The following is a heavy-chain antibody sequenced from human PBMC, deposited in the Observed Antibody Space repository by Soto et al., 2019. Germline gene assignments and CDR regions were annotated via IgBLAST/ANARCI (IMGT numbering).Heavy chain of an antibody. CDR1: GFTFSSYG. D-gene: IGHD6-19*01. J-gene: IGHJ4*02. Sequence: GGSLRLSCAASGFTFSSYGMHWVRQAPGKGLEWVAVISYDGSNKYYADSVKGRFTISRDNSKNTLYLQMNSLRAEDTAAYYCAKVPKPYSSGWSKGFEFDYWGQGTLVTVSS. CDR3: AKVPKPYSSGWSKGFEFDY. V-gene: IGHV3-30*18. CDR2: ISYDGSNK.